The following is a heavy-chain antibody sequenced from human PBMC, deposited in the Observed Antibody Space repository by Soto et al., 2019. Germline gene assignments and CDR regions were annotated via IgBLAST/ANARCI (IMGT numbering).Heavy chain of an antibody. CDR1: GGSISSGGYY. V-gene: IGHV4-31*03. J-gene: IGHJ3*02. D-gene: IGHD2-15*01. CDR2: IYYSGST. CDR3: ASGFSGYCSGGSCYNDAFDI. Sequence: SETLSLTCTVSGGSISSGGYYWSWIRQHPGKGLEWIGYIYYSGSTYYNPSLKSRVTISVDTSKNQFSLRLSSVTAADTAVYYCASGFSGYCSGGSCYNDAFDIWGQGTMVTVSS.